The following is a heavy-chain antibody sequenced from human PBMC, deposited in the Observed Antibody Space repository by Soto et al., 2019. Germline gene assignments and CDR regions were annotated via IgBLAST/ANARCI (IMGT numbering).Heavy chain of an antibody. CDR1: GLTFSRHA. Sequence: GGSLRLSCAASGLTFSRHAMSWVRQAPGKGLEWVSAISGSGGSTYYADSVKGRFTISRDNSKNTLYLQMNSLRAEDTAVYYCAKGNLIVVVLYYFDYWGQGTLVSVSS. J-gene: IGHJ4*02. D-gene: IGHD3-22*01. V-gene: IGHV3-23*01. CDR3: AKGNLIVVVLYYFDY. CDR2: ISGSGGST.